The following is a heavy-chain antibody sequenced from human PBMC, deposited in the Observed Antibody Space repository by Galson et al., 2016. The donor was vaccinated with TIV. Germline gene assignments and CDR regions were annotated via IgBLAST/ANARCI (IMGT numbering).Heavy chain of an antibody. CDR3: ARDQFRGDDYYYYGMDV. D-gene: IGHD3-10*01. Sequence: SLRLSCAASGFSIGHHGMHWVRQAPGKGLEWVAVIWFEGSDEDYADSVKGRFTISRDISNNTLYLQMNSLRVEDTAVYHCARDQFRGDDYYYYGMDVWGQGTTVTVSS. CDR1: GFSIGHHG. J-gene: IGHJ6*02. CDR2: IWFEGSDE. V-gene: IGHV3-33*01.